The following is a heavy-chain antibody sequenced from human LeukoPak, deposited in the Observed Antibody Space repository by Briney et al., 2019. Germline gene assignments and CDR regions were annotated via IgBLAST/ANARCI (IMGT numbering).Heavy chain of an antibody. CDR1: GFTFSNAW. CDR2: INRDGSTT. J-gene: IGHJ4*02. D-gene: IGHD2-15*01. CDR3: ASRDQSCSGGVCYPIDY. Sequence: GGSLRLSCAASGFTFSNAWMSWVRQAPGRGLVWVSRINRDGSTTSYADSVKGRFTISKDNAKNTLYLQMNSLRAEDTAVYYCASRDQSCSGGVCYPIDYWGQGALVTVSP. V-gene: IGHV3-74*01.